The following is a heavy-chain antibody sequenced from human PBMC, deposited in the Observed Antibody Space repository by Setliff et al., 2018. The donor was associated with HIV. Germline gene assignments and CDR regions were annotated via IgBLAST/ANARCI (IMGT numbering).Heavy chain of an antibody. CDR2: IYYSGST. J-gene: IGHJ4*02. Sequence: SETLSLTCTVSGGSISSGGYYWSWIRQHPGKGLEWIGYIYYSGSTYYNPSLKSRVTISVDTSKNQFSLKLSSVTAADTAVYYCAREFGPHDSTGYWGQGTLVTVSS. D-gene: IGHD3-22*01. CDR1: GGSISSGGYY. CDR3: AREFGPHDSTGY. V-gene: IGHV4-31*03.